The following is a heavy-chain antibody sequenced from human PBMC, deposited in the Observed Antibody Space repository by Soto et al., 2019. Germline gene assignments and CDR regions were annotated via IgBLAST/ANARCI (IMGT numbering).Heavy chain of an antibody. D-gene: IGHD1-26*01. CDR1: GGSFSGYY. CDR3: ARGTGGVGATSYFDY. CDR2: INHSGST. J-gene: IGHJ4*02. V-gene: IGHV4-34*01. Sequence: SETLSLTCAVYGGSFSGYYWSWIRQPPGKGLEWIGEINHSGSTNHNPSLKSRVTISVDTSKNQFSLELSSVTAADTAVYYCARGTGGVGATSYFDYWGQGTLVTVPQ.